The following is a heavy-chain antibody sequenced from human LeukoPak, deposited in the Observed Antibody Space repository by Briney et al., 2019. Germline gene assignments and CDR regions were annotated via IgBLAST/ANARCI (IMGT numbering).Heavy chain of an antibody. CDR3: ARDGDSSGYYVNFDY. Sequence: PGGSLRLSCAASGFTFSSYWMHWVRQSPGKGLVWVSRINSDGSSTSYADSVKGRVTISRDNAKNTLYLKMNSLRAEDTAVYYCARDGDSSGYYVNFDYWGQGTLVTVSS. J-gene: IGHJ4*02. CDR2: INSDGSST. D-gene: IGHD3-22*01. V-gene: IGHV3-74*01. CDR1: GFTFSSYW.